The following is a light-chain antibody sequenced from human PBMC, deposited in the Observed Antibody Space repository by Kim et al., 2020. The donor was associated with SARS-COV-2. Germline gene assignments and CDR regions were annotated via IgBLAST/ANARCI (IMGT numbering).Light chain of an antibody. Sequence: SYELTQPPSVSVSPGQTASITCSGDKLGDKYACWYQQKPGQSPVLVIYQDSKRPSGIPELFSGSNSGNTATLTISGTQAMDEADYYCQAWDSSTAHYVFGTGTKVTVL. CDR2: QDS. J-gene: IGLJ1*01. V-gene: IGLV3-1*01. CDR1: KLGDKY. CDR3: QAWDSSTAHYV.